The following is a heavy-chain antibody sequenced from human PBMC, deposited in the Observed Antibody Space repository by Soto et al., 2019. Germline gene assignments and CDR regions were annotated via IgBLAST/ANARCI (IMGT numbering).Heavy chain of an antibody. J-gene: IGHJ4*02. CDR1: GFTFSTYA. Sequence: GGSLRLSCAASGFTFSTYAMTWVRQAPGKGLEWVSAISASGGSTYYADSVKGQFTISRDNSKNTLYLQMNSLRVEDTAVYYCAKAFSWYDYWGQGTLVTVSS. CDR2: ISASGGST. CDR3: AKAFSWYDY. D-gene: IGHD6-13*01. V-gene: IGHV3-23*01.